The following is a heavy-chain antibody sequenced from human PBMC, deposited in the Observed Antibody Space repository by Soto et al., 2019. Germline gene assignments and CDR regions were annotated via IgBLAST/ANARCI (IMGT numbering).Heavy chain of an antibody. CDR2: ISSDGGT. J-gene: IGHJ4*02. CDR1: AFTVRSNY. D-gene: IGHD6-19*01. V-gene: IGHV3-53*01. CDR3: ARDVIAVAGSADY. Sequence: GGSLRLSCAASAFTVRSNYMSWVRQAPGKGLEWVSAISSDGGTYYTDSVKGRFTISRDNSKNTLYLQMSSLTAEDTAVYYCARDVIAVAGSADYWGQGTLVTVSS.